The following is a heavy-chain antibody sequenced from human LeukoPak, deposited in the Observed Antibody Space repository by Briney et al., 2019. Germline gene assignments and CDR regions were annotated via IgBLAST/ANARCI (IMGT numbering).Heavy chain of an antibody. CDR2: MYYSGST. J-gene: IGHJ4*02. Sequence: MASETLSLTCTVSGGSISSSNYYWGWIRQPPGKGLQWIGSMYYSGSTYYNPSLKSRVTISVDTSKNQFSLKLSSVTAADTAVYYCARLGSPSSRYSSGWYMGEGHFDQWGQGTLVTVSS. V-gene: IGHV4-39*01. CDR3: ARLGSPSSRYSSGWYMGEGHFDQ. D-gene: IGHD6-19*01. CDR1: GGSISSSNYY.